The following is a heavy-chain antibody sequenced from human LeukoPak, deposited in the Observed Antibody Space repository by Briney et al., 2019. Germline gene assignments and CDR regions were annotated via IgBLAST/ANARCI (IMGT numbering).Heavy chain of an antibody. CDR1: GYTFTGYY. CDR3: ARPRGIAAAGKVDWFDP. V-gene: IGHV1-2*02. D-gene: IGHD6-13*01. CDR2: INPNSGGT. Sequence: ASVKVSCKASGYTFTGYYMHWVRQAPGQGLEWMGWINPNSGGTNYAQKFQGRVIMTRDTSISTAYMELSRLRSDDTAVYCCARPRGIAAAGKVDWFDPWGQGTLVTVSS. J-gene: IGHJ5*02.